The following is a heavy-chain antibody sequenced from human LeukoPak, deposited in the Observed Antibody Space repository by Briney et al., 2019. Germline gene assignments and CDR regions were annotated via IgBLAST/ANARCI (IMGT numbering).Heavy chain of an antibody. V-gene: IGHV3-33*01. J-gene: IGHJ3*02. D-gene: IGHD1-26*01. CDR3: ARDAEWELIGSAFDI. CDR2: IWYDGSNK. Sequence: PGRSLRLSCAASGFTFSNYGIHWVRQAPGKGLEWVAVIWYDGSNKYYADSVKGRFTISRDNSKNTLYLQMNSLRAEDTAVYYCARDAEWELIGSAFDIWGQGTMVTVSS. CDR1: GFTFSNYG.